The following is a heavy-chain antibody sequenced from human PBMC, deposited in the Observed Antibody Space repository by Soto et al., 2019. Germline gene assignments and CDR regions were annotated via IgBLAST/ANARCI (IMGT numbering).Heavy chain of an antibody. Sequence: ASVKVSCKASGYTFSNYDINWVRQATGQGLELMGWLNPNTDKTGSAQKFQGRVTMARNTSISTAYLELSGLRSDDTAVYYCARGIKGLPPSAFDIWGQGTRVTVSS. CDR1: GYTFSNYD. J-gene: IGHJ3*02. D-gene: IGHD5-12*01. CDR2: LNPNTDKT. CDR3: ARGIKGLPPSAFDI. V-gene: IGHV1-8*01.